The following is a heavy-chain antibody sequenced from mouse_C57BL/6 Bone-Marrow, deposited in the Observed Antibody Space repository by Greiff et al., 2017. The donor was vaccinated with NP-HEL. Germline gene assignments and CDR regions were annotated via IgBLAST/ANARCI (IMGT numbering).Heavy chain of an antibody. CDR1: GYTFTSYG. CDR2: INPSSGYT. D-gene: IGHD1-1*01. J-gene: IGHJ2*01. V-gene: IGHV1-7*01. Sequence: QVQLKESGAELAKPGASVKLSCKASGYTFTSYGMHWVKQRPGQGLEWIGYINPSSGYTKYNQKFKDKATLTADKSSSTAYMQLSSLTYEDSAVYYCARRDYYGSSGRFYFDYWGQGTTLTVSS. CDR3: ARRDYYGSSGRFYFDY.